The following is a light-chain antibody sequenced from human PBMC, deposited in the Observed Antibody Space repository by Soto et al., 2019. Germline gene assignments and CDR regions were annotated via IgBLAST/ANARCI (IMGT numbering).Light chain of an antibody. V-gene: IGLV1-51*01. CDR2: DDD. CDR1: SSNIGGNS. Sequence: QSVLTQPPSVSAAPGQRVTISCSGSSSNIGGNSVSWYQQLPGTAPKLLIYDDDKRPSGIPDRFSGSKSGTSATLGITGFQTGDEADYYSGPWDSSLSDYVFGTGTKVTVL. J-gene: IGLJ1*01. CDR3: GPWDSSLSDYV.